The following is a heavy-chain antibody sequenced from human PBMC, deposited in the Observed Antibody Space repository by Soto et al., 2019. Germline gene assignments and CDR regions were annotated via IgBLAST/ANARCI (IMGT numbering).Heavy chain of an antibody. V-gene: IGHV1-46*01. D-gene: IGHD6-13*01. CDR1: GYTFTSYY. CDR2: INPSGGST. CDR3: ANGRGIAAAEDAFDI. J-gene: IGHJ3*02. Sequence: QVQLVQSGAEVKKPGASVKVSCKASGYTFTSYYMHWVRQAPGQGLEWMGIINPSGGSTSYAQKFQGRVTMTRDTSTSTVYTELSSLRSEDTAVYYCANGRGIAAAEDAFDIWGQGTMVTVSS.